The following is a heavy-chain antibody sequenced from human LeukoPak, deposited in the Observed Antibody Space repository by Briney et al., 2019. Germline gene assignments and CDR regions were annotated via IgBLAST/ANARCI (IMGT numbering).Heavy chain of an antibody. V-gene: IGHV1-46*01. CDR3: ARVRSGVPAAYWYFDY. Sequence: SSVKVSCKASGGTFSSYAISWVRQAPGQGLEWMGIINPSGGSTSYAQKFQGRVTMTRDTSTSTVYMELSSLRSEDTAVYYCARVRSGVPAAYWYFDYWGQGTLVTVSS. CDR2: INPSGGST. CDR1: GGTFSSYA. D-gene: IGHD2-2*01. J-gene: IGHJ4*02.